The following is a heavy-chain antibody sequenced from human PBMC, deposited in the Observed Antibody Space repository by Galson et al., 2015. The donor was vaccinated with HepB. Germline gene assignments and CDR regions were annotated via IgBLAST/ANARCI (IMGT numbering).Heavy chain of an antibody. J-gene: IGHJ4*02. Sequence: SLRLSCAASGFTFSSYSMNWVRQAPGKGLEWVSYISSSSSTIYYADSVKGRFTIPRDNAKNSLYLQMNSLRAEDTAVYYCARKGLTMVRGVISNWGQGTLVTVSS. CDR3: ARKGLTMVRGVISN. V-gene: IGHV3-48*01. CDR1: GFTFSSYS. CDR2: ISSSSSTI. D-gene: IGHD3-10*01.